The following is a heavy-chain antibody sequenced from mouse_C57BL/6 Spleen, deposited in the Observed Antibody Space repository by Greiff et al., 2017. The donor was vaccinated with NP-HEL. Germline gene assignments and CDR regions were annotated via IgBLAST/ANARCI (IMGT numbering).Heavy chain of an antibody. CDR3: ARQGDYDKGFAY. J-gene: IGHJ3*01. CDR2: ISSGGSYT. D-gene: IGHD2-4*01. CDR1: GFTFSSYG. V-gene: IGHV5-6*02. Sequence: DVMLVESGGDLVKPGGSLKLSCAASGFTFSSYGMSWVRQTPDKRLEWVGTISSGGSYTYYPDSVKGRFTISRDNAKNTLYLQMSSLKSEDTAMYYCARQGDYDKGFAYWGQGTLVTVSA.